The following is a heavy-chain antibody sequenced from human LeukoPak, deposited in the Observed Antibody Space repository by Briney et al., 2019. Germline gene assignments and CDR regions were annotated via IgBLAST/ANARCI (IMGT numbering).Heavy chain of an antibody. D-gene: IGHD2/OR15-2a*01. CDR1: GFTVSSNY. CDR2: IYSGGST. Sequence: PGGSLRLSCAASGFTVSSNYMSWVRQAPGKGLEWVSVIYSGGSTYYADSVKGRFTISRDNAKNSLYLQMNSLGAEDTAVYYCARDNMGFDYWGQGTLVTVYS. J-gene: IGHJ4*02. CDR3: ARDNMGFDY. V-gene: IGHV3-53*01.